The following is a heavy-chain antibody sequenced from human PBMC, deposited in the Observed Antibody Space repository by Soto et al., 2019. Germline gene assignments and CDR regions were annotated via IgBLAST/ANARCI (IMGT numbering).Heavy chain of an antibody. D-gene: IGHD2-8*01. CDR3: AQWAPLTPFDY. CDR1: GFTFSSYA. CDR2: ISYDGSNK. Sequence: PGGSLRLSCAASGFTFSSYAMHWVRQAPGKGLEWVAVISYDGSNKYYADSVKGRFTISRDNSKNTLYLQMNSLRAEDTAVYYCAQWAPLTPFDYWGQGTLVTVSS. V-gene: IGHV3-30-3*01. J-gene: IGHJ4*02.